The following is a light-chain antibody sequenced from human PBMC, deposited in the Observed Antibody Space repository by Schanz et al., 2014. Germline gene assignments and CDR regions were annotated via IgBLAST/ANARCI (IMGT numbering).Light chain of an antibody. V-gene: IGKV2-28*01. J-gene: IGKJ2*01. CDR3: MQALQSPYT. CDR1: QSLLHSNGYNY. Sequence: DIVMTQSPLSLPVTPGEPASISCRSSQSLLHSNGYNYLDWNLQKPGQSPQLLIYLGSNRASGVPDRFSGSGSGADLTLKISRVEAEDVGVYYCMQALQSPYTFGQGTKLESK. CDR2: LGS.